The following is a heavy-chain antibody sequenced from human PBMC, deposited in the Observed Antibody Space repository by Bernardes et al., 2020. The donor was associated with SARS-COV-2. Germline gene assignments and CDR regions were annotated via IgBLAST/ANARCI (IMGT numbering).Heavy chain of an antibody. CDR2: IYSSGSS. CDR1: GGSISNSNYY. CDR3: AGSSCGIDCYIGGLRSWDYGMDV. D-gene: IGHD2-21*01. V-gene: IGHV4-39*01. J-gene: IGHJ6*02. Sequence: SETLSLTCTVSGGSISNSNYYWGWIRQPPGKGLEWIGSIYSSGSSYYKPSLQSRVRASVDTSKNQFSLRLSFVTAADTAVYYCAGSSCGIDCYIGGLRSWDYGMDVWGQGTTVTVSS.